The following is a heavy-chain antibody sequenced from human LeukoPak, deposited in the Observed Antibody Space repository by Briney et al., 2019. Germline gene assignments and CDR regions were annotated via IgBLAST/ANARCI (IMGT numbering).Heavy chain of an antibody. CDR2: IYYSGST. CDR3: ARVQHYYDSSGFIDY. Sequence: KPSQTLSLTCTVSGGSISSGDYYWSWIRQPPGKGLEWIGYIYYSGSTYYNPSLKSRVTISVDTSKNQFSLKLSPVTAADTAVYYCARVQHYYDSSGFIDYWGQGTLVTVSS. V-gene: IGHV4-30-4*01. J-gene: IGHJ4*02. CDR1: GGSISSGDYY. D-gene: IGHD3-22*01.